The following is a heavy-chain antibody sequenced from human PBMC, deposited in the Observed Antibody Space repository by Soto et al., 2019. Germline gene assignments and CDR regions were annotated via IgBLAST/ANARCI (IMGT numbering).Heavy chain of an antibody. CDR3: AKVADPYSSGYYPLGFY. V-gene: IGHV3-23*01. CDR1: GFTFSSYA. CDR2: ISGSGGST. J-gene: IGHJ4*02. Sequence: GGSLRLSCAASGFTFSSYAMSWVRQAPGKGLEWVSAISGSGGSTYYADSVKGRFTISRDNSKNTLYLQMNSLRAEDTAVYYCAKVADPYSSGYYPLGFYWGQGTLVTVSS. D-gene: IGHD3-22*01.